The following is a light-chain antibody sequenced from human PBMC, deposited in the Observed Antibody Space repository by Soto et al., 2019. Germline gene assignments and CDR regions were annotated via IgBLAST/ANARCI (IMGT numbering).Light chain of an antibody. V-gene: IGKV3-20*01. CDR1: QSVNTNY. CDR3: QQYGSSPIP. Sequence: EVVLTQSPGTLSLSPGERATLSCRASQSVNTNYLAWYQQKSGQAPRLLIYGASSRATGIPDRFSGSGSGTIFTLTINRLEPKVFAVYFCQQYGSSPIPFGKGTRREIK. J-gene: IGKJ5*01. CDR2: GAS.